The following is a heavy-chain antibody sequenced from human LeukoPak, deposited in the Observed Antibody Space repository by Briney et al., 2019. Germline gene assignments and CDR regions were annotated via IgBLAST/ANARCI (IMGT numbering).Heavy chain of an antibody. D-gene: IGHD5-12*01. J-gene: IGHJ4*02. CDR3: ASGGYSGYVPFDY. CDR1: GFTFSSYW. CDR2: INSDGSST. V-gene: IGHV3-74*01. Sequence: GGSLRLSCAASGFTFSSYWMHWVRQAPGKGLVWVSRINSDGSSTSYADSVKGRFTISRDNAKNTLYLQMNSLRAEDTAVYYCASGGYSGYVPFDYWGQGTLVTVSS.